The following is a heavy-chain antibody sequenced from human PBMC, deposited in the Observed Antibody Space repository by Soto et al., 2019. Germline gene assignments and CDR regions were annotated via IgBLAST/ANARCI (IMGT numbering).Heavy chain of an antibody. J-gene: IGHJ3*02. D-gene: IGHD3-3*01. CDR1: GYPVTAYY. CDR3: ARGGGVGVAGSAAFDM. Sequence: QLHLVQSGAVVKKPGASVTVSCSASGYPVTAYYMHWVRQAPGRGLEWMGGINPATGAAKYTQTLPGRVTITRDTSTSTDVMELSGLYSEDTAVFYCARGGGVGVAGSAAFDMWGQGTLVTVSS. V-gene: IGHV1-2*02. CDR2: INPATGAA.